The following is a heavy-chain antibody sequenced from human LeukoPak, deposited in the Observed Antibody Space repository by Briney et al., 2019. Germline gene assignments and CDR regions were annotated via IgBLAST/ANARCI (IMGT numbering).Heavy chain of an antibody. CDR1: GFTFSSYS. Sequence: GGSLRLSCAASGFTFSSYSMNWVPQAPGKGLEWVSSISSSSSYIYYADSVKGRFAISRDNAKYSLYLQMNSLRAEDTAVYYCAREGAQGSLDYWGQGTLVTVSS. CDR3: AREGAQGSLDY. J-gene: IGHJ4*02. V-gene: IGHV3-21*01. CDR2: ISSSSSYI.